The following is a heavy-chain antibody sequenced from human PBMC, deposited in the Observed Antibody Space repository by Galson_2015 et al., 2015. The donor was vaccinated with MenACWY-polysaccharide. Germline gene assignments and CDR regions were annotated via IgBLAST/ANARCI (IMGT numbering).Heavy chain of an antibody. D-gene: IGHD2-15*01. CDR3: AGGGGSRPDS. J-gene: IGHJ5*01. CDR1: GFTLSSYG. V-gene: IGHV3-48*01. Sequence: SLRLSCAASGFTLSSYGMDWVRQAPGKGLERVSYVNSGGGTTSYPDPVKGRFTVSRDNAKNSLYLQMNNLRVEDTAIYYCAGGGGSRPDSWGQRTLVTVSS. CDR2: VNSGGGTT.